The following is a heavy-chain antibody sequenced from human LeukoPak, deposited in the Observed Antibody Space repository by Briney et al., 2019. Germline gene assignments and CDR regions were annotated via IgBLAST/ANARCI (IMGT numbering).Heavy chain of an antibody. Sequence: GGSLRLSCAASGFTFSNYGMHWVRQAPGKGLEWVAIVSYDGSNKYYADFVRGRLTISRDNSKNTLYLQMNSLRTEDTALYYCAKLGPTRYYYDSSGYSNEAFDIWGQGTMVTVSS. V-gene: IGHV3-30*18. CDR3: AKLGPTRYYYDSSGYSNEAFDI. D-gene: IGHD3-22*01. CDR1: GFTFSNYG. CDR2: VSYDGSNK. J-gene: IGHJ3*02.